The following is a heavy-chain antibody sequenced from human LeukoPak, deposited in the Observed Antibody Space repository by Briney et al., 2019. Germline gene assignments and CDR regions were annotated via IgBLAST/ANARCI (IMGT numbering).Heavy chain of an antibody. CDR2: IYYSGST. J-gene: IGHJ4*02. Sequence: SQTLSLTCTVSGGSISSGGYYWSWIRQHPGKGLEWIGYIYYSGSTSYNPSLKSRLTISVDTSKNQFSLKLSSVTAADTAVYYCARASGSYYFDYWGQGTLVTVSS. D-gene: IGHD1-26*01. CDR1: GGSISSGGYY. V-gene: IGHV4-31*03. CDR3: ARASGSYYFDY.